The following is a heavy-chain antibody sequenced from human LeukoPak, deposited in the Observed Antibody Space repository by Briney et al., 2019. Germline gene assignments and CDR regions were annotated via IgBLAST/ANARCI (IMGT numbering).Heavy chain of an antibody. J-gene: IGHJ4*02. CDR3: ARDSSSPTHNFDY. V-gene: IGHV4-4*07. Sequence: SETLSLTCTVSGGSISGYYWSWIRQPAGKGLEWIGRIYSSGSTNYNPSLKSRVTMSVDTSKNQFSLKLGSMTAADTAVYYCARDSSSPTHNFDYWGQGTLVTVSS. D-gene: IGHD6-13*01. CDR2: IYSSGST. CDR1: GGSISGYY.